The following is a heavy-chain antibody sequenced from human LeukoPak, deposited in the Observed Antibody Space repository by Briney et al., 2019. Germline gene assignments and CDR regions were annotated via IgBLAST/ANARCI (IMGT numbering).Heavy chain of an antibody. CDR2: INPNTGAT. D-gene: IGHD2-21*01. J-gene: IGHJ4*02. Sequence: ASVKVSCKASGYTFTGYYMNWVRQTPGQGLEWMGWINPNTGATDYAPKFQGRVSMTRDTSISTGYMELSSLRSDDTAVYYCVRRHIVTGFDFWGQGTRVTVFS. CDR3: VRRHIVTGFDF. CDR1: GYTFTGYY. V-gene: IGHV1-2*02.